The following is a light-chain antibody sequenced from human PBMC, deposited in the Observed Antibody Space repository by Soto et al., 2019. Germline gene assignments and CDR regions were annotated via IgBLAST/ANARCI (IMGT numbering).Light chain of an antibody. J-gene: IGLJ1*01. CDR1: SSDVGGYKY. Sequence: QSALTQTASVSGSPGQSITISCTGTSSDVGGYKYVSWYQQHPGKAPKLMIYEVSKRPSGVSNRFSGSKSGNTASLTISGLQAEDEADYYCSSYTSSSTPVFGTGTKLTVL. CDR2: EVS. V-gene: IGLV2-14*01. CDR3: SSYTSSSTPV.